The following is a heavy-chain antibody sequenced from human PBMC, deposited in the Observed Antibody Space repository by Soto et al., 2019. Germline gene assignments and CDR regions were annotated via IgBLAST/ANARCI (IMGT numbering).Heavy chain of an antibody. V-gene: IGHV1-2*02. CDR1: GYSFTAFY. J-gene: IGHJ6*03. CDR2: INPNSGGT. Sequence: QVQLVQSGAEVEKPGASVKVSCTAAGYSFTAFYILWVRQARGQGFEWLGWINPNSGGTYYSQKVRARVTLTRDTSISTAYMELTGLSSDDTAVYYCARANSIRPYFYNMDVWGQGTTGTVSS. D-gene: IGHD2-21*01. CDR3: ARANSIRPYFYNMDV.